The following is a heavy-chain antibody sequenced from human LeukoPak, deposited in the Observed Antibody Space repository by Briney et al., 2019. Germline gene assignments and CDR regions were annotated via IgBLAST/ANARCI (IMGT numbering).Heavy chain of an antibody. V-gene: IGHV3-23*01. CDR1: GFSFSTHA. CDR3: AKDAWSGNGVYDPFDI. CDR2: IGGGDT. D-gene: IGHD2-8*01. J-gene: IGHJ3*02. Sequence: PGGSLRLSCVASGFSFSTHAMNWVRQAPGKGLEWVSTIGGGDTYYADSVKRRFIISRDDSKNTLHLQMSSLRADDTALYYCAKDAWSGNGVYDPFDIWGQGTMVTVS.